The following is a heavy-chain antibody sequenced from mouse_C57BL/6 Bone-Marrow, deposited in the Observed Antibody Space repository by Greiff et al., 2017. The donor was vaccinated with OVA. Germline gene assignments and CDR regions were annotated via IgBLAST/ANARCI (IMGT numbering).Heavy chain of an antibody. Sequence: EVKLVESGPELVKPGASVKMSCKASGYTFTDYNMHWVKQSHGKSLEWIGYINPNNGGTSYNQKFKGKATLTVNKSSSTAYMELRSLTSEDSAVYYCATYDYDAYYFDYWGQGTTLTVSS. J-gene: IGHJ2*01. CDR1: GYTFTDYN. D-gene: IGHD2-4*01. V-gene: IGHV1-22*01. CDR3: ATYDYDAYYFDY. CDR2: INPNNGGT.